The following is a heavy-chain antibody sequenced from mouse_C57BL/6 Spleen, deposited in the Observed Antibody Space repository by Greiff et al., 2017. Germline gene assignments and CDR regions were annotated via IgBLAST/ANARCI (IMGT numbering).Heavy chain of an antibody. D-gene: IGHD2-13*01. V-gene: IGHV1-74*01. J-gene: IGHJ4*01. CDR2: IQPSDSDT. Sequence: QVQLQQPGAELVQPGASVKVSFKASGYTFTSYWMHWVQQRPGQGLEWIGRIQPSDSDTNYNQKFTGKATLSVDKSSSTAYMQLSSLTAEDSAVYYCARGYGDYSANAKDYWGQGTTVTASS. CDR3: ARGYGDYSANAKDY. CDR1: GYTFTSYW.